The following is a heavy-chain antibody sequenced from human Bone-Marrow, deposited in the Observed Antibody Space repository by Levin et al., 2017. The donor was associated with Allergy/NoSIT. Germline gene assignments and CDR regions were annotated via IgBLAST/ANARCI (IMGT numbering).Heavy chain of an antibody. D-gene: IGHD3-9*01. Sequence: ESGPTLVKPTQTLTLTCTFSGFSLSTTEEGVGWIRQPPGQALEWLAVIYWDDDKRYSPSLRSRLTITKDTSRNQVVLTMTNMDPVDTATYYCAHRQIVARSFIIDWGSQAFDNWGQGTLVTVSS. J-gene: IGHJ4*02. CDR1: GFSLSTTEEG. V-gene: IGHV2-5*02. CDR3: AHRQIVARSFIIDWGSQAFDN. CDR2: IYWDDDK.